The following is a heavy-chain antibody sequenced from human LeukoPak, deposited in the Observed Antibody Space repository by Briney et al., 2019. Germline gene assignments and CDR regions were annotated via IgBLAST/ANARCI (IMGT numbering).Heavy chain of an antibody. Sequence: SETLSLTCTVSGGSIGSYYWSWIRKPPGKGLKWIGYIHYSGSTNHNPSLKSRVTISIDTSKNQISLRLTSVTAADTAVYYCAREGYYDSPDYWGQGTVVTVSS. CDR3: AREGYYDSPDY. CDR1: GGSIGSYY. D-gene: IGHD3-22*01. J-gene: IGHJ4*02. V-gene: IGHV4-59*01. CDR2: IHYSGST.